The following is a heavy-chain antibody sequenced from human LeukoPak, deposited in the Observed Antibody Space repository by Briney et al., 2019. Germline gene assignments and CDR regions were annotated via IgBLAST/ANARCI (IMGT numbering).Heavy chain of an antibody. D-gene: IGHD2-21*02. V-gene: IGHV3-48*03. Sequence: GGSLRLSCVASGFTFSNYEMYWVRQAPGKGLEWVSYIASSAFTIYYADSVKGRFTISRDNANNSLYLQMNSLRVEDTAVYYCVQGVVTRSFDIWGQGIMVTVSS. CDR3: VQGVVTRSFDI. CDR2: IASSAFTI. J-gene: IGHJ3*02. CDR1: GFTFSNYE.